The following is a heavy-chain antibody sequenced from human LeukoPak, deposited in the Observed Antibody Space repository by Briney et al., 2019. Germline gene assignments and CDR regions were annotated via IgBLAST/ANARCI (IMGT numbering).Heavy chain of an antibody. Sequence: SETLSLTCTVSGGSISSYYWSWIRQPPGKGLEWIGYIYYSGSTNYNPSLKSRVTISVDTSKNQFSLKLSPVTAADTAVYYCARMMKYYYDSTGAFDIWGQGTMVTVSS. D-gene: IGHD3-22*01. CDR2: IYYSGST. CDR3: ARMMKYYYDSTGAFDI. J-gene: IGHJ3*02. CDR1: GGSISSYY. V-gene: IGHV4-59*01.